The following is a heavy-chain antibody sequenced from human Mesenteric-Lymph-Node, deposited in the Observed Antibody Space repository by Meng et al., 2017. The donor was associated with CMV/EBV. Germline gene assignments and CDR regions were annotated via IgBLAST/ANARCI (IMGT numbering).Heavy chain of an antibody. CDR1: GGSITSNDHY. D-gene: IGHD1-26*01. J-gene: IGHJ4*02. CDR2: LSSSGSA. CDR3: VRCPTGVLGASRDY. Sequence: GSLRLSCSVSGGSITSNDHYWGWVRQSPGKGLEWIGTLSSSGSAYYNPSLKSRVTISTDTSKNQLSLNLNSVTAADTAMYYCVRCPTGVLGASRDYWGQGTLVTVSS. V-gene: IGHV4-39*01.